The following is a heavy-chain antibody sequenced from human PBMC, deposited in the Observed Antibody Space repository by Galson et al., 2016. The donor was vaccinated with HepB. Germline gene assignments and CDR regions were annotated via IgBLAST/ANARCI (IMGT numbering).Heavy chain of an antibody. V-gene: IGHV3-30*18. CDR3: AKNDILTGYSAFDY. J-gene: IGHJ4*02. CDR2: ISYDGSNK. CDR1: GFTFRSYG. D-gene: IGHD3-9*01. Sequence: SLRLSCAASGFTFRSYGMNWVRQAPGKGLEWVAVISYDGSNKYYADSAKGRFTISRDNSKNTLYLQMNSLRAEDTAVYYCAKNDILTGYSAFDYWGQGTRVTVSS.